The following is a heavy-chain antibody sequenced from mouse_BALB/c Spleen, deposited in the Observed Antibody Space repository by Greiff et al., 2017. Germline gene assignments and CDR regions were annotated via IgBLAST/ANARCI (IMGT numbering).Heavy chain of an antibody. CDR1: GYTFSSYW. CDR3: ARRGHYRYDGDFDY. CDR2: ILPGSGST. J-gene: IGHJ2*01. D-gene: IGHD2-14*01. Sequence: QVQLQQSGAELMKPGASVKISCKATGYTFSSYWIEWVKQRPGHGLEWIGEILPGSGSTNYNEKFKGKATFTADTSSNTAYMQLSSLTSEDSAVYYCARRGHYRYDGDFDYWGQGTTLTVSS. V-gene: IGHV1-9*01.